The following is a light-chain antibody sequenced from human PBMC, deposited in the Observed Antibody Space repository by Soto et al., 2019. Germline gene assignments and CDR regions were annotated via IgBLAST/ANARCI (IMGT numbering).Light chain of an antibody. CDR3: QQSYSTAHS. J-gene: IGKJ2*03. V-gene: IGKV1-39*01. CDR2: AAS. Sequence: DIQMTQSPSSLSASVGDRVTLTCRASQRITTYLNWYQHKPGKVPRLLIYAASGLQSGVPSRFSGSGSGTDFTLTISSLQPEDSAIYYCQQSYSTAHSFGQGTKLEIK. CDR1: QRITTY.